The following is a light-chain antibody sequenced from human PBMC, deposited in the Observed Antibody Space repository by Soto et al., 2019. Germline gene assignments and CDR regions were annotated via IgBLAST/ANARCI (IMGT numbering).Light chain of an antibody. CDR1: QNIVNY. V-gene: IGKV1-39*01. Sequence: DIPMTQSPSSLTASVGDTVTITCRSSQNIVNYVNWYQQRPGKAPDLLISAASTLQSGDPSRFSGSGSGTVFTLTISSLQPEDFATYYCQQTYSGRTFGQGTRLEIK. CDR3: QQTYSGRT. CDR2: AAS. J-gene: IGKJ1*01.